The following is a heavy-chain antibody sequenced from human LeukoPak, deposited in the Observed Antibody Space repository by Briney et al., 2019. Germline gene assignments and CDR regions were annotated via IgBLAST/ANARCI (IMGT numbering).Heavy chain of an antibody. Sequence: PSETLSLTCTVSGGSISSSSYYWGWIRQPPGKGLEWIGSIYYSGSTYHNPSLKSRVTISVDTSKNQFSLKLSSVTAADTAVYYCARRGAAKVLTGYYIHWGQGTLVTVSS. CDR3: ARRGAAKVLTGYYIH. J-gene: IGHJ4*02. CDR2: IYYSGST. V-gene: IGHV4-39*07. CDR1: GGSISSSSYY. D-gene: IGHD3-9*01.